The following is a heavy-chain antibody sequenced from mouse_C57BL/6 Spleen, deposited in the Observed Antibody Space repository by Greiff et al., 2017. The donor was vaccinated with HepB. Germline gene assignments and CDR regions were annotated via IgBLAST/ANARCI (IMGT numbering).Heavy chain of an antibody. J-gene: IGHJ2*01. V-gene: IGHV1-82*01. CDR1: GYAFSSSW. CDR3: ARLLGQVYFDY. CDR2: IYPGDGDT. Sequence: QVQLQQSGPELVKPGASVKISCKASGYAFSSSWMNWVKQRPGKGLEWIGRIYPGDGDTNYNGKFKGKATLTADKSSSTAYMQLSSLTSEDSAVYFCARLLGQVYFDYWGQGTTLTVSS. D-gene: IGHD4-1*01.